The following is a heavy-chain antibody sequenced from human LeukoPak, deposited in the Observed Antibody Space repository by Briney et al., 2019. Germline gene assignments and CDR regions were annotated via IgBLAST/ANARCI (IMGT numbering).Heavy chain of an antibody. Sequence: SQTLSLTCAISGDSVSSNSAAWNWIRQSPSRGLEWLGRTYYRSKWYNDYAVSVKSRITINPDTSKNQFSLQLNSVTPEDTAVYCCARDAVAGRATPYYFDYWGQGTLVTVSS. CDR1: GDSVSSNSAA. CDR3: ARDAVAGRATPYYFDY. CDR2: TYYRSKWYN. D-gene: IGHD6-19*01. V-gene: IGHV6-1*01. J-gene: IGHJ4*02.